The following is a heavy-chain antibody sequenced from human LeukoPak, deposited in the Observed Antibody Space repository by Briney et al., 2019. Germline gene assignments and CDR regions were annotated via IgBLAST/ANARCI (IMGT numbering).Heavy chain of an antibody. CDR2: IYYSGSS. Sequence: SETLSLTCTVSGGSISSNSFHWVWIRQPPGKGLEWIGSIYYSGSSCYNPSLKSRLTMSVDTSKNQFSLKLSSVTAADTAVYFCARLTSTCSGGSCYQYYFDYWGQGTLVTVSS. J-gene: IGHJ4*02. CDR3: ARLTSTCSGGSCYQYYFDY. CDR1: GGSISSNSFH. V-gene: IGHV4-39*01. D-gene: IGHD2-15*01.